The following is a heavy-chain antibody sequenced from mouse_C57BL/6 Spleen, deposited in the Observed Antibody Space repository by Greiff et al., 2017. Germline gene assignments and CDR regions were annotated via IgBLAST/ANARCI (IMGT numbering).Heavy chain of an antibody. Sequence: VQRVESGPELVKPGASVKISCKASGYAFSSSWMNWVKQRPGKGLEWIGRIYPGDGDTNYNGKFKGKATLTADKSSSTAYMQLSSLTSEDSAVYFCARYGYYSGYFDVWGTGTTVTVSS. J-gene: IGHJ1*03. CDR2: IYPGDGDT. CDR1: GYAFSSSW. CDR3: ARYGYYSGYFDV. V-gene: IGHV1-82*01. D-gene: IGHD2-3*01.